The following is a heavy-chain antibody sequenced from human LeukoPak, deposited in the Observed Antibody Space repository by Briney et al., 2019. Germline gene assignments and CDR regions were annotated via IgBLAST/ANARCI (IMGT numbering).Heavy chain of an antibody. J-gene: IGHJ6*03. D-gene: IGHD3-10*01. V-gene: IGHV3-9*01. Sequence: GGSLRLSCAASGFTFDDYAMHWVRQAPGKGLEWVSGISWNSGSIGYADSVKGRFTISRDNAKNSLYLQMNSLRAEDTALYYCAKDTPSGYYYGSGRLRIYYYYMDVWGKGTTVTISS. CDR1: GFTFDDYA. CDR3: AKDTPSGYYYGSGRLRIYYYYMDV. CDR2: ISWNSGSI.